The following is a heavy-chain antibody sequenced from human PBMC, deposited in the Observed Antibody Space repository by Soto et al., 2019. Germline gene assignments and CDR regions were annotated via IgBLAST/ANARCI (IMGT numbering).Heavy chain of an antibody. CDR3: ARDHANCGGDCYTNLFDP. J-gene: IGHJ5*02. D-gene: IGHD2-21*02. CDR2: ISVDGRTT. V-gene: IGHV3-74*01. Sequence: EVHLVESGGGLVQPGGSLRLSCAGSGFTFTNHWMHWVRQAPGKGLVWVSRISVDGRTTNYADSVKGRFTISRDNAKNPLYLLMNSLRSEDTAVYYCARDHANCGGDCYTNLFDPWGQGTLVTVSS. CDR1: GFTFTNHW.